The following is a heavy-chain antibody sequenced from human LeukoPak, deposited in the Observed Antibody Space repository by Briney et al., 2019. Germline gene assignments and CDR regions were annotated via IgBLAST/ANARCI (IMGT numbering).Heavy chain of an antibody. CDR3: ARWNGGNSVGYFDC. V-gene: IGHV3-33*05. Sequence: GRSLRLSCAAPGFSLIRTGIHWVRPAPRKGLERAALTAYDGSVEYYADYVKGRFTISRDNSRNTLYLQMNSLRADDTGVYYCARWNGGNSVGYFDCWGQGTLITVSS. CDR1: GFSLIRTG. D-gene: IGHD4-23*01. CDR2: TAYDGSVE. J-gene: IGHJ4*02.